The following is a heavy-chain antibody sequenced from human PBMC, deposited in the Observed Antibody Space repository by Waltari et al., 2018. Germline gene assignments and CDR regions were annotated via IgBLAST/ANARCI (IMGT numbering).Heavy chain of an antibody. CDR1: GYSISSGYY. CDR3: ARKLDYGDYYYYYYMDV. Sequence: QVQLQESGPGLVKPSETLSLTCAVSGYSISSGYYWGWIRQPPGKGLEWIGRSYHSGSTYYNPSLNSRVTISVDTSKNQFSLKLSSVTAADTAVYYCARKLDYGDYYYYYYMDVWGKGTTVTVSS. CDR2: SYHSGST. J-gene: IGHJ6*03. V-gene: IGHV4-38-2*01. D-gene: IGHD4-17*01.